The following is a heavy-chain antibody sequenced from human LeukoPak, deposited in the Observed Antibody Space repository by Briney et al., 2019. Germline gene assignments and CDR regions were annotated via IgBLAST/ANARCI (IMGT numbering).Heavy chain of an antibody. Sequence: ASVKVSCKASGYTFTCYYIHWVRQAPGQGLEWMGRINPNTGGTNYAQKFQGRVTMTRDTSITTAYMELSRLTSDDPAIYYCAKVPPSITAAGTWLAPWGQGALVTVSS. CDR2: INPNTGGT. D-gene: IGHD6-13*01. CDR1: GYTFTCYY. J-gene: IGHJ5*02. V-gene: IGHV1-2*06. CDR3: AKVPPSITAAGTWLAP.